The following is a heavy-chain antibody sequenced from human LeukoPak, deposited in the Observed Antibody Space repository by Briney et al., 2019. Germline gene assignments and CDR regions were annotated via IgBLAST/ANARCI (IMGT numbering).Heavy chain of an antibody. CDR3: AIDTQYYYDSSGYGNTDY. CDR1: GFTFSSYA. V-gene: IGHV3-23*01. Sequence: GGSLRLSCAASGFTFSSYAMSWVRQAPGKGLEWVSAISGSGGSTYYADSVKGRFTIPRDNSENTLYLQMNSLRAGDRAVYYCAIDTQYYYDSSGYGNTDYWGQGTLVTVSS. CDR2: ISGSGGST. J-gene: IGHJ4*02. D-gene: IGHD3-22*01.